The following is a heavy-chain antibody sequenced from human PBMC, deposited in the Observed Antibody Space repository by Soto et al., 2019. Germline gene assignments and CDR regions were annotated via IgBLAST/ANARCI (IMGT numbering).Heavy chain of an antibody. V-gene: IGHV3-48*02. Sequence: PWGSLRVSCAASGFTFSTYSLTWVRQAPGKGLEWVSYISGRSSAIHYADYVKGRLTIYRDNAKNSLYLQMNRLRDEDTAVYYCARCASGGYYNSYAMDVWGQGTKASVSS. CDR1: GFTFSTYS. J-gene: IGHJ6*02. D-gene: IGHD2-15*01. CDR3: ARCASGGYYNSYAMDV. CDR2: ISGRSSAI.